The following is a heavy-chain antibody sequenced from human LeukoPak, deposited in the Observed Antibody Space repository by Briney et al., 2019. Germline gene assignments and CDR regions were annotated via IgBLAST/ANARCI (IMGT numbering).Heavy chain of an antibody. V-gene: IGHV3-66*04. D-gene: IGHD6-19*01. CDR1: GFTVSSSY. CDR3: ARLAVAYFDY. CDR2: INSGGTT. J-gene: IGHJ4*02. Sequence: GGSLRLSCAVSGFTVSSSYLSWVRQAPGKGLEWVSVINSGGTTYYADPEKGRFIISRDNSKNTLYLQMNSLRAEDTAVYYCARLAVAYFDYWGQGTLVTVSS.